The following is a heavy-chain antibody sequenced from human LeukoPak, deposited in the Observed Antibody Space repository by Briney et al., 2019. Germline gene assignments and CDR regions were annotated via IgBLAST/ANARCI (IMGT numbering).Heavy chain of an antibody. D-gene: IGHD3-10*01. J-gene: IGHJ4*02. CDR1: GGTFSSYA. CDR2: IIPIFGTA. CDR3: AREEYYYGSGSYLSFYFDY. V-gene: IGHV1-69*05. Sequence: SVKVSCKASGGTFSSYAISWVRQAPGQGLEWMGRIIPIFGTANYAQKFQGRVTITTDESTSTAYMELSSLRSEDTAVYYCAREEYYYGSGSYLSFYFDYWGQGILVTVSS.